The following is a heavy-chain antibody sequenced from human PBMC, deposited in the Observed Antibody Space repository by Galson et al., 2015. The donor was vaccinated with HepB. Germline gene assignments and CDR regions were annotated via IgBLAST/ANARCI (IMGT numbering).Heavy chain of an antibody. CDR2: TYYKSKWSY. Sequence: CAISEDSVSSNSAAWNWIRQSPSRGLEWLGRTYYKSKWSYNCAVSVKSRITISPDTSKNQFSLQLNSVTPEDTAVYYCARGNEAIDYWGQGTLVTVSS. D-gene: IGHD2-8*01. CDR1: EDSVSSNSAA. J-gene: IGHJ4*02. V-gene: IGHV6-1*01. CDR3: ARGNEAIDY.